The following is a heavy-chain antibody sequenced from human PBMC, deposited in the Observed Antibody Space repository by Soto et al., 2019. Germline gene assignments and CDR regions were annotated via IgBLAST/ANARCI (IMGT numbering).Heavy chain of an antibody. Sequence: QVQLVESGGGVVQPGRSLRLSCAASGFTFSSYGMHWVRQAPGKGLEWVAVISYDGSNKYYADSVKGRFTISRDNSKNTLYLQMNSLRAEETAVYYGAKGVRGSYPGYDYWGQGTLVTVSS. J-gene: IGHJ4*02. V-gene: IGHV3-30*18. D-gene: IGHD1-26*01. CDR3: AKGVRGSYPGYDY. CDR2: ISYDGSNK. CDR1: GFTFSSYG.